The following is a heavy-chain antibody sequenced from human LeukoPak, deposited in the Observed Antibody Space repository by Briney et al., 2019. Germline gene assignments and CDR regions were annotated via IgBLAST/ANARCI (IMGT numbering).Heavy chain of an antibody. CDR3: ATGGGATFDY. CDR1: GYTFTDYY. D-gene: IGHD1-26*01. CDR2: VDPEDGET. J-gene: IGHJ4*02. V-gene: IGHV1-69-2*01. Sequence: ASVKISCKVSGYTFTDYYMHWVQQAPGKGLEWMGLVDPEDGETIYAEKFQGRVTTTADTSTDTAYMELSSLRSEDTAVYYCATGGGATFDYWGQGTLVTVSS.